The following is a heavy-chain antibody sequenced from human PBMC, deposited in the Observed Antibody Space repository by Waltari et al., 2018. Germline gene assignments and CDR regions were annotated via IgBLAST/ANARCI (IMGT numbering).Heavy chain of an antibody. Sequence: RSYAMSWVRQAPGKGLEWVSAISGNGGTTYYADSVKGRFTIYRDKSKNTLYLQINSLRAEDTSVYYCAKDYTSGSGTSYYYGMDVWGQGTTVTVSS. D-gene: IGHD3-10*01. CDR2: ISGNGGTT. CDR1: RSYA. V-gene: IGHV3-23*01. CDR3: AKDYTSGSGTSYYYGMDV. J-gene: IGHJ6*02.